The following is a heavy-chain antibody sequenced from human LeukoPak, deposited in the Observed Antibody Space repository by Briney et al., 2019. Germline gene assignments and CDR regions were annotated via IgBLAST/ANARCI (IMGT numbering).Heavy chain of an antibody. CDR3: ARGVSPLSSTFIPAAIEGEYNWFDP. CDR1: GGSFSGYY. CDR2: INHSGST. D-gene: IGHD2-2*01. J-gene: IGHJ5*02. Sequence: SETLSLTCAVYGGSFSGYYWSWIRQPPGKGLEWIGEINHSGSTNYNPSLKSRVTISVDTSKNQFSLKLSSVTAADTAVYYCARGVSPLSSTFIPAAIEGEYNWFDPWGQGTLVTVSS. V-gene: IGHV4-34*01.